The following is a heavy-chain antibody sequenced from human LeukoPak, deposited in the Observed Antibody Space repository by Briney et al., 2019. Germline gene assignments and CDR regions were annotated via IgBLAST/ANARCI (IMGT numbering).Heavy chain of an antibody. D-gene: IGHD2-15*01. CDR1: GFTFSSYD. V-gene: IGHV3-21*01. J-gene: IGHJ4*02. CDR3: ASGYCNGGGCYHDY. Sequence: PGGSLRLSCAASGFTFSSYDMNWVRQAPGKGLEWVSSISSTSSHIYYADSGKGRFTISRDNAKNSLYLQTNSLRVEDTAVYYCASGYCNGGGCYHDYWGQGTLVTVSS. CDR2: ISSTSSHI.